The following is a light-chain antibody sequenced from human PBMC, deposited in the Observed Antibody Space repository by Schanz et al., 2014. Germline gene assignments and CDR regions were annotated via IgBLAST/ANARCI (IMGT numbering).Light chain of an antibody. J-gene: IGKJ3*01. Sequence: DIQMTESPSSLSASVGDRVTIVCQASQDISNYLNWFQQKPGKAPKLLIYDASDLETGVPSRFSGGGSGTHFTFTISSLQPEDIATYYCQQYDNLPLTFGPGTKVDIK. CDR3: QQYDNLPLT. V-gene: IGKV1-33*01. CDR2: DAS. CDR1: QDISNY.